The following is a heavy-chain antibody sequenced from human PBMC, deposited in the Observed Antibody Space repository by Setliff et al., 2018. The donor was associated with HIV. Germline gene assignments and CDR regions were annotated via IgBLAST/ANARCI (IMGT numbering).Heavy chain of an antibody. CDR1: GFTFSRYW. CDR3: VMFSSSSG. Sequence: PGGSLRLSCAASGFTFSRYWMHWVRQAPGQGLVWVSGINNDTTTTTYADSVKGRFSISRDNAENTLYLQMNGLRGEDTAVYYCVMFSSSSGWGQGTQVTVSS. V-gene: IGHV3-74*01. CDR2: INNDTTTT. J-gene: IGHJ4*02. D-gene: IGHD6-6*01.